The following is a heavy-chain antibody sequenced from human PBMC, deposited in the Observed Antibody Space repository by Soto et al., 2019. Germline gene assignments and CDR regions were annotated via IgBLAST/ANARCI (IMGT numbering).Heavy chain of an antibody. CDR3: APSPPDKAMVSTGHDY. D-gene: IGHD5-18*01. CDR1: GFTFSSYC. Sequence: SLRLSCAASGFTFSSYCLHWVRQAPGKGLEWVAVISYDGSNKYYAESVKGRLTISRDNSKHTLYLKMNSLRAEDTAVYYCAPSPPDKAMVSTGHDYWGKGT. J-gene: IGHJ4*02. CDR2: ISYDGSNK. V-gene: IGHV3-30*03.